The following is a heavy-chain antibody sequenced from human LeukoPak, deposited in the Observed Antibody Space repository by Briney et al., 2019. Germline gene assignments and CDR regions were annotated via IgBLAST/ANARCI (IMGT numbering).Heavy chain of an antibody. V-gene: IGHV3-74*03. J-gene: IGHJ4*02. CDR2: ISSDGSSA. CDR3: AKTPEVILPRNFDY. Sequence: GGSLRLSCAASGFTFNTYWMHWVRQAPGMGLVWVSRISSDGSSATYADSVKGRFTISRDNSKNTLYLQMNSLRAEDTAVYYCAKTPEVILPRNFDYWGQGTLVTVSS. D-gene: IGHD3-3*01. CDR1: GFTFNTYW.